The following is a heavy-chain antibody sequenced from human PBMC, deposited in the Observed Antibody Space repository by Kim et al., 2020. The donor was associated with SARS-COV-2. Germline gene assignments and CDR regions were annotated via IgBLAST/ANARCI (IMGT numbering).Heavy chain of an antibody. Sequence: KSRLNISGDTTKNQFSLKLSSVTAADTAVYYCAREKRYYDSSGHNWFDPWGQGTLVTVSS. D-gene: IGHD3-22*01. CDR3: AREKRYYDSSGHNWFDP. V-gene: IGHV4-31*02. J-gene: IGHJ5*02.